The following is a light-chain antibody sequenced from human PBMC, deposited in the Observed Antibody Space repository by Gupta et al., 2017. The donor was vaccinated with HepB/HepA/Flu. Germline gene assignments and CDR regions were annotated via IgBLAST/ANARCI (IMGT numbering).Light chain of an antibody. CDR2: KVS. Sequence: DVVMTQSPLSLPVTLGQPASISCRSSQSLVYSDGNTYLNWFQQRPGQSTRSLIYKVSNRDSGVLDSCSGSVSDTDFTRQLRRVEAEDVGVYDCMPSTHFGQGTLLEIK. V-gene: IGKV2-30*01. J-gene: IGKJ5*01. CDR3: MPSTH. CDR1: QSLVYSDGNTY.